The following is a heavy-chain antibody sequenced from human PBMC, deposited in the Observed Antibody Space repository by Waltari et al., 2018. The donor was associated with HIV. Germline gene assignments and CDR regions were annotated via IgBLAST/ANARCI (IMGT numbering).Heavy chain of an antibody. V-gene: IGHV1-3*01. CDR1: GYTFTSYA. D-gene: IGHD3-22*01. CDR3: ARAAHSYYDSSPYYFDY. J-gene: IGHJ4*02. CDR2: INAGNGTT. Sequence: QVQLVQSGAEVKKPGASVKVSCKASGYTFTSYAMHWVRQAPGQRLEWMGWINAGNGTTKYSRKFQGGVTITRDTSASTAYRELSSLRSEDTAVYYCARAAHSYYDSSPYYFDYWGQGSLVTVSS.